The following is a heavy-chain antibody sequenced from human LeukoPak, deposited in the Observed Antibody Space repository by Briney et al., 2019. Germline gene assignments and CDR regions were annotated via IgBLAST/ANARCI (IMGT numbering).Heavy chain of an antibody. CDR2: ISYDGSNK. D-gene: IGHD5-24*01. CDR1: GFTFSSYG. CDR3: AKDRTMATIEGSY. J-gene: IGHJ4*02. V-gene: IGHV3-30*18. Sequence: PGGSLRLSCAASGFTFSSYGMHWVRQAPGKGLEWVAVISYDGSNKYYADSVKGRFTISRDNSKNTLYLQMNSLRAEDTAVYYCAKDRTMATIEGSYWGQGTLVTVSS.